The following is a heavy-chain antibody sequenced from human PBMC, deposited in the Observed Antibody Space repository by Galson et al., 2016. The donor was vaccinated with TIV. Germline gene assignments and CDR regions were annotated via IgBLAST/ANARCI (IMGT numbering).Heavy chain of an antibody. CDR3: AKDRNTAFDTYSYYYGMDV. CDR1: GGTFSSFV. CDR2: ITPLFGTT. D-gene: IGHD5-18*01. Sequence: SVKVSCKAPGGTFSSFVFNWVRQAPGQGLEWMGGITPLFGTTNYAHKFQGRVTITADESTSTVYMELSSLRSEDTAVYYCAKDRNTAFDTYSYYYGMDVWGQGTTVTVSS. J-gene: IGHJ6*02. V-gene: IGHV1-69*13.